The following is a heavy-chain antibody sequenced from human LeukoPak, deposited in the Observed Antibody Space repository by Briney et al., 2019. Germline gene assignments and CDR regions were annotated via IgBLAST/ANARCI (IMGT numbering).Heavy chain of an antibody. D-gene: IGHD2-21*01. CDR3: ARDGEPAGFDY. V-gene: IGHV3-7*01. CDR1: GFTFSSYW. J-gene: IGHJ4*02. CDR2: IKQDGSET. Sequence: GGSLRLSCAASGFTFSSYWMSWVRQAPGKGLEWVANIKQDGSETYYADSVKGRFTISRDNAKNSLYLQMNSLRAEDTAVYYCARDGEPAGFDYWGQGTLVSVSS.